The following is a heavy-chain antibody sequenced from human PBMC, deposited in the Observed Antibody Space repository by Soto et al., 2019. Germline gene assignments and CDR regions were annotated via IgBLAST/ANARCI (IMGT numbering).Heavy chain of an antibody. CDR2: INPNSGGT. Sequence: ASVKVSCKASGCTFTGYYMHWVRQAPGQGLEWMGWINPNSGGTNYAQKFQGRVTMTRDTSISTAYMELSRLRSDDTAVYYCARDEADYSYYYYYYGMDVWGQGTTVTVSS. CDR1: GCTFTGYY. D-gene: IGHD2-15*01. CDR3: ARDEADYSYYYYYYGMDV. J-gene: IGHJ6*02. V-gene: IGHV1-2*02.